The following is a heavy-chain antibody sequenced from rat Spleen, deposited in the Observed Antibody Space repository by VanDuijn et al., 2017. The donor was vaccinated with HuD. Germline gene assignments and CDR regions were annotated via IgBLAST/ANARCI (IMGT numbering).Heavy chain of an antibody. Sequence: EVQLVESGGGLVQPGRSLKLSCAASGFTFSDYNMAWVRQAPKKGLEWVASISPSGGRTNFRDSVKGRFTISRDNAKSTLYLQMNSLKSEDTATYYCARDNYDGTYYYGFAYWGQGTLVTVSS. CDR2: ISPSGGRT. CDR1: GFTFSDYN. CDR3: ARDNYDGTYYYGFAY. V-gene: IGHV5-19*01. J-gene: IGHJ3*01. D-gene: IGHD1-12*02.